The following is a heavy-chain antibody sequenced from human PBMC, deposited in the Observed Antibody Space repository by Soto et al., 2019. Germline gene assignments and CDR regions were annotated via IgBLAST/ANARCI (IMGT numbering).Heavy chain of an antibody. CDR1: GYSLSSGYY. Sequence: PSETLSLTCSVSGYSLSSGYYWVWIRQSPGKGLEWIGSIFRDGSTYYNPSLRSRLIISVDTSKNQFSLRLSSVTAADTAFYYCAREGRTIKSSGLDSWGQGTLGTVSS. D-gene: IGHD1-1*01. V-gene: IGHV4-38-2*02. CDR3: AREGRTIKSSGLDS. CDR2: IFRDGST. J-gene: IGHJ4*02.